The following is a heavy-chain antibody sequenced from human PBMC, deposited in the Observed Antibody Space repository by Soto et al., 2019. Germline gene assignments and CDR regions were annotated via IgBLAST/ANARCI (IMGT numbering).Heavy chain of an antibody. Sequence: GASVKPTSKAPGYTNDSNYMRWVRQALGQGLEWMGIINPSGGSTSYAQKFQGRVTMTRDTSTSTVYMELSSLRSEDTAVYYCARIDTPVATDAFDIWGQGTMVTVSS. CDR3: ARIDTPVATDAFDI. D-gene: IGHD5-18*01. CDR2: INPSGGST. J-gene: IGHJ3*02. CDR1: GYTNDSNY. V-gene: IGHV1-46*02.